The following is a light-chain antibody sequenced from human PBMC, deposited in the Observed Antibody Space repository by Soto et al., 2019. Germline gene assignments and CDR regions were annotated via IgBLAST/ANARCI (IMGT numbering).Light chain of an antibody. V-gene: IGKV1-39*01. Sequence: DIQMTQYPSSLSASVGDRVTITCRASQSITSYLNWYQQKPGKAPKLLIYAASSLQSGVPSRFSGSGSGTDFTLTISSLQPEDFATYYCQQSYSTPPLFGPRTKVDIK. CDR2: AAS. CDR1: QSITSY. J-gene: IGKJ3*01. CDR3: QQSYSTPPL.